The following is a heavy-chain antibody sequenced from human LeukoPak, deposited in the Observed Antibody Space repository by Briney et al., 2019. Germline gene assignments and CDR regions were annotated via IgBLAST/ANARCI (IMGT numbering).Heavy chain of an antibody. J-gene: IGHJ6*03. CDR1: GYTFTSYD. CDR2: MNPNRGNT. Sequence: PSVKVSCKASGYTFTSYDIKWVRPATGQGLEWMGWMNPNRGNTGYAQKFQERVTMTRKTSISTAYMELRSLRSEDTAVYYCARVGGDFWSGSLYYYYYYMDVWGKGTTVTVSS. V-gene: IGHV1-8*01. CDR3: ARVGGDFWSGSLYYYYYYMDV. D-gene: IGHD3-3*01.